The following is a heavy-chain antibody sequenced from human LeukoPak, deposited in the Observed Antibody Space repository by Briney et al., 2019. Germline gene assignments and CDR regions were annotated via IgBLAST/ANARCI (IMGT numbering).Heavy chain of an antibody. D-gene: IGHD4-17*01. V-gene: IGHV4-61*02. CDR3: ARDSGDYETPHFDY. J-gene: IGHJ4*02. Sequence: SQTLSLTCTVSGGSISSGSYYWSWIRQPAGKGLEWIGRIYTSGSTNYNPSLKSRVTISVDTSKNQFSLKLSSVTAADTAVYYCARDSGDYETPHFDYWGQGTLVTVSS. CDR2: IYTSGST. CDR1: GGSISSGSYY.